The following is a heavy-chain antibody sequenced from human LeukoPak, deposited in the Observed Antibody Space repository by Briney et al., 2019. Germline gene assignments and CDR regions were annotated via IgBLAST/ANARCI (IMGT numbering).Heavy chain of an antibody. V-gene: IGHV3-66*01. D-gene: IGHD4-17*01. CDR3: ARGDYEVGEYYFDY. CDR2: IYSGGST. Sequence: GGSLRLSCAASGFTVSSNYMSWVRQAPGKGLEWVSVIYSGGSTYYADSVKGRFTISRDNSKNTLYLQMNSLRAEDTAVYYCARGDYEVGEYYFDYWGQGTLVTVFS. CDR1: GFTVSSNY. J-gene: IGHJ4*02.